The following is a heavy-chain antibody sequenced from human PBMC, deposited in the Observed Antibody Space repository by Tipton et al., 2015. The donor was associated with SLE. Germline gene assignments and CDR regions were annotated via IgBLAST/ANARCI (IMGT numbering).Heavy chain of an antibody. Sequence: GSLRLSCAASGFTFISYEMDWVRQAPGKGLEWVAYISGSGTTIEYADSVKGRFTISRDNARNSLYLQMNSLRAEDTAVYYCARDSDHSSGWFPSLFDWGQGTLVTVSS. CDR2: ISGSGTTI. CDR1: GFTFISYE. CDR3: ARDSDHSSGWFPSLFD. V-gene: IGHV3-48*03. D-gene: IGHD6-19*01. J-gene: IGHJ4*02.